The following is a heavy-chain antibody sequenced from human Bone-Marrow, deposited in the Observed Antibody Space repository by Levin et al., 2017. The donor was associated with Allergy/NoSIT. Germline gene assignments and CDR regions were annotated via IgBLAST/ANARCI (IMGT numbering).Heavy chain of an antibody. CDR3: AGEKGVAYFDY. CDR2: IYTSGST. CDR1: GGSISSYY. J-gene: IGHJ4*02. V-gene: IGHV4-4*07. Sequence: GSLRLSCTVSGGSISSYYWSWIRQPAGKGLEWIGRIYTSGSTNYNPSLKSRVTMSVDTSKNQFSLKLSSVTAADTAVYYCAGEKGVAYFDYWGQGTLVTVSS.